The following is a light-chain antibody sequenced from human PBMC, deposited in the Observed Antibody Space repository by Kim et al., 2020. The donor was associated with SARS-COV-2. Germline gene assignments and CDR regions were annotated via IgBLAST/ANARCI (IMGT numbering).Light chain of an antibody. CDR1: SGHSSNA. CDR2: VNRDGSH. CDR3: QTWGTGIWV. J-gene: IGLJ3*02. Sequence: PVKLTCTLSSGHSSNAIAWHQQQPEKGPRYLMQVNRDGSHSKGDGIPDRFSGSSSGAERYLTISSLQSDDEADYYCQTWGTGIWVFGGGTQLTVL. V-gene: IGLV4-69*01.